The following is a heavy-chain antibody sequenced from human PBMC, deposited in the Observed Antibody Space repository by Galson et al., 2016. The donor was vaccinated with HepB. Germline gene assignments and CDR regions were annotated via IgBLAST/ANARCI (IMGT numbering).Heavy chain of an antibody. V-gene: IGHV3-48*01. Sequence: SLRLSCAVSGFTFSSYSMNWVRQAPGKGLEWVLYISSSSNTIHYADSVKGRFTISRDNDKNSVYLQMHSLRAEGTAIYYCAGGAGWESEYWGQGTLVTVSS. D-gene: IGHD1-26*01. CDR1: GFTFSSYS. J-gene: IGHJ4*02. CDR3: AGGAGWESEY. CDR2: ISSSSNTI.